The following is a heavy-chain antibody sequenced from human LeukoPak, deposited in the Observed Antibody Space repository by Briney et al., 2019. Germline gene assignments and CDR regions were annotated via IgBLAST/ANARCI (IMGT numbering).Heavy chain of an antibody. Sequence: GGFLRLSCAASGFTFSSYSMNWVRQAPGKGLEWVSSISSSSSYIYYADSVKGRFTISRDNAKNSLYLQMNSLRAEDTAVYYCARVGDGYNAKDYWGQGTLVTVSS. CDR2: ISSSSSYI. CDR1: GFTFSSYS. V-gene: IGHV3-21*01. J-gene: IGHJ4*02. CDR3: ARVGDGYNAKDY. D-gene: IGHD5-24*01.